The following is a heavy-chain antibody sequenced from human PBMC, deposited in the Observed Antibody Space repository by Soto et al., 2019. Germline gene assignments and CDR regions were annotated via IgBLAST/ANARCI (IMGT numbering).Heavy chain of an antibody. Sequence: EVQLVESGGGLVKPGGSLRLSCAAAGFTFSRAWMNWVRQAPGKGLEWVGRMKGKIDGGTTDYASPVKGRFTISRDESKSTLYLQMNILKTEDTAAYYCTTDLISGWADYWGQGTLVTVSS. CDR3: TTDLISGWADY. CDR2: MKGKIDGGTT. CDR1: GFTFSRAW. V-gene: IGHV3-15*07. J-gene: IGHJ4*02. D-gene: IGHD6-19*01.